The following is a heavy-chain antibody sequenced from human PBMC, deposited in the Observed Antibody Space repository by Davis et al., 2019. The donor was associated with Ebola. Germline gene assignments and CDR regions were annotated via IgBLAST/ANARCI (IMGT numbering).Heavy chain of an antibody. CDR1: GFTFSSYG. CDR3: ARVGSPRLPSSSGGMDV. D-gene: IGHD6-13*01. V-gene: IGHV3-7*03. J-gene: IGHJ6*02. Sequence: PGGSLRLSCAASGFTFSSYGMHWVRQAPGKGLEWVANIKQDGSEKYYVDSVKGRFTISRDNAKNSLYLQMNSLRAEDTAVYYCARVGSPRLPSSSGGMDVWGQGTTVTVSS. CDR2: IKQDGSEK.